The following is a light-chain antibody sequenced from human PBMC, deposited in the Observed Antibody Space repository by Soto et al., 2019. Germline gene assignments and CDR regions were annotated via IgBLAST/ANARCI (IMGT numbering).Light chain of an antibody. J-gene: IGKJ2*01. CDR3: QQYNNWPMYT. Sequence: EIVMTQSPATLSVSPGERATLSCRASQSISDNLAWYQQKPGQAPRLLIYGASSRATGIPARFSGSGSGTEFTLTISSLQSEDFAVYYCQQYNNWPMYTFGQGTKREIK. CDR2: GAS. V-gene: IGKV3D-15*01. CDR1: QSISDN.